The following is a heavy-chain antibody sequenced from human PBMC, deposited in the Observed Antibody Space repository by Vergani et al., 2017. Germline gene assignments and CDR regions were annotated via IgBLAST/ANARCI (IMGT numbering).Heavy chain of an antibody. J-gene: IGHJ6*02. CDR2: ISPGASTV. CDR3: AKNPGISTARHYYALDV. CDR1: GFKFSDHY. Sequence: LEESGGGSVKPGGSLRLSCAASGFKFSDHYMSWIRQAPGKGLEWVSHISPGASTVPYTDSVTGLFPVSRDIDNNSLTLDMTTLKVEDTAVYYCAKNPGISTARHYYALDVWGQGTTVTVSS. V-gene: IGHV3-11*04. D-gene: IGHD1-14*01.